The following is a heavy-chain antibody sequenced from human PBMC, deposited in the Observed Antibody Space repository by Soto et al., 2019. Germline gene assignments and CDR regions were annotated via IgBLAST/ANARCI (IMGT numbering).Heavy chain of an antibody. CDR1: GGSLSSYY. CDR3: ARPNDSSGYYPLIY. D-gene: IGHD3-22*01. V-gene: IGHV4-59*01. CDR2: IYYTGST. J-gene: IGHJ4*02. Sequence: KPSETLSLTCTVSGGSLSSYYWSWIRQPPGKGLEWIGYIYYTGSTNYNPSLKSRVTISVDTSKNQFSLKPSSVTAADTAVYYCARPNDSSGYYPLIYWGQGTPVTVSS.